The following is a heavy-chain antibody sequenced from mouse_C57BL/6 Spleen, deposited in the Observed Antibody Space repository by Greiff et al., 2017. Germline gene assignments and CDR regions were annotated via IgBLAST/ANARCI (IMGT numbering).Heavy chain of an antibody. CDR2: IYPGDGDT. V-gene: IGHV1-80*01. D-gene: IGHD1-1*01. J-gene: IGHJ2*01. CDR1: GYAFSSYW. Sequence: QVQLQQPGAELVKPGASVKISCKASGYAFSSYWMNWVKQRPGKGLEWIGQIYPGDGDTNYNGKFKGKATLTADKSSSTAYMQLSSLTSEDSAVYFCARSPSYYGSSYGYFDYWGQGTTLTVSS. CDR3: ARSPSYYGSSYGYFDY.